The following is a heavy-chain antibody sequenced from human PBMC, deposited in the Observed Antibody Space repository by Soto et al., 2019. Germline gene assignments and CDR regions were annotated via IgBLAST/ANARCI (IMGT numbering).Heavy chain of an antibody. CDR3: ARLVVPAAMLDYYYGMDV. J-gene: IGHJ6*02. Sequence: SETLSLTCAVYGGSFSGYYWTWIRQPPGTGLEWIGEINHSGSTNYNPSLKSRVTISVDTSKNQFSLKLTSVTAADTAVYYCARLVVPAAMLDYYYGMDVWGQGTTVTVSS. CDR2: INHSGST. D-gene: IGHD2-2*01. V-gene: IGHV4-34*01. CDR1: GGSFSGYY.